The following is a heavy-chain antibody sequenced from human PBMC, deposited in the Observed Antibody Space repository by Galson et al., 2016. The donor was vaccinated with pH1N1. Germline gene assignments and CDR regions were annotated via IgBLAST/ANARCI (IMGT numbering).Heavy chain of an antibody. CDR2: ILPVLGIT. CDR1: GVTFSNYA. D-gene: IGHD5-12*01. CDR3: ATHLGIDSGYDW. J-gene: IGHJ4*02. V-gene: IGHV1-69*10. Sequence: SVKVSCRASGVTFSNYAVSWVRQAPGQGLEWMGGILPVLGITNYAQKFQGRVTINADKSTTTAYMELSSLRSEDAAVYYCATHLGIDSGYDWWGQGTLVTVSS.